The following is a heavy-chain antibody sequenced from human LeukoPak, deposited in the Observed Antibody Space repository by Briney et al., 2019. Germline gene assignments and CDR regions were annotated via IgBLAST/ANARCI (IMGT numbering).Heavy chain of an antibody. CDR2: IYSGGST. D-gene: IGHD3-10*01. CDR1: GFPVSSNY. CDR3: ARDHYYGSGSYGLDP. Sequence: PGGSLRLSCAASGFPVSSNYMSWVRQAPGKGLEWVSVIYSGGSTYYADSVKGRFTISRDNSKNTLYLQMNSLRAEDTAVYYCARDHYYGSGSYGLDPWGQGTLVTVSS. J-gene: IGHJ5*02. V-gene: IGHV3-53*01.